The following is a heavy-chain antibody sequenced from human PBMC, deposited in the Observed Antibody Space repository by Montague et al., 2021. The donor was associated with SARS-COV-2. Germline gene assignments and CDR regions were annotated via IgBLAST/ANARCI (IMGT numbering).Heavy chain of an antibody. CDR1: GFTFSSYA. CDR3: AKATWVLTVASLDY. D-gene: IGHD3-9*01. J-gene: IGHJ4*02. V-gene: IGHV3-23*01. CDR2: ISGSGGST. Sequence: SLRLSCAASGFTFSSYAMSWVRQAPGKGLEWVSAISGSGGSTYYADSVKGRFTISRDNSKNTLYLQMNGLRAEDTAVYYCAKATWVLTVASLDYWGQGTLVTVSS.